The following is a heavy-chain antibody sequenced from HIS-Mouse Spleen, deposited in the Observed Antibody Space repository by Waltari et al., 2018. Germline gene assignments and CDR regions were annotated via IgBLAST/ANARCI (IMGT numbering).Heavy chain of an antibody. CDR1: GGSISSSSYY. D-gene: IGHD6-13*01. J-gene: IGHJ2*01. CDR3: AREIPYSSSWYDWYFDL. V-gene: IGHV4-39*07. Sequence: QLQLQESGPGLVKPSETLSLTCTVSGGSISSSSYYWGWIRQPPGKGLEWIGSIYYRGGTYYNPSLKSRVTISVDTSKNQFSLKRSSVTAADTAVYYCAREIPYSSSWYDWYFDLWGRGTLVTVSS. CDR2: IYYRGGT.